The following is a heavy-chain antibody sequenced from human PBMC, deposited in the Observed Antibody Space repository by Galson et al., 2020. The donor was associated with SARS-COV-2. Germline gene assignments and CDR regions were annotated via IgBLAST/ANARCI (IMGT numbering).Heavy chain of an antibody. CDR2: ISGSGGTT. V-gene: IGHV3-23*01. Sequence: GESLKISCVASGFTFTNYAMTWVRQAPGRGLEWVSGISGSGGTTFYADSVEGRFSISRDNAHDRVYLEMNSLRVGDTAVYYCAKTNQERWFDWLDNWGQGALVTVSS. J-gene: IGHJ5*02. D-gene: IGHD5-18*01. CDR3: AKTNQERWFDWLDN. CDR1: GFTFTNYA.